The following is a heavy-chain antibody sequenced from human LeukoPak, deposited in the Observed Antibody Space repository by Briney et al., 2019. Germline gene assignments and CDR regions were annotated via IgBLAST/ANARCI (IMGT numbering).Heavy chain of an antibody. J-gene: IGHJ4*02. V-gene: IGHV3-49*04. Sequence: PAGGSLRLSCTASGFTFGDYAMSWVRQAPGKGLEWVGFIRSKAYGGTTEYAASVKGRFTISRDDSKSIAYLQMNSLKTEHTAVYYCTTGVSSSWFFDYWGQGTLVTVSS. CDR2: IRSKAYGGTT. D-gene: IGHD6-13*01. CDR3: TTGVSSSWFFDY. CDR1: GFTFGDYA.